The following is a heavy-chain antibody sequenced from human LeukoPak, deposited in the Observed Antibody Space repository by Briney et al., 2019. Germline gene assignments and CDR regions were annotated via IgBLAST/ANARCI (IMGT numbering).Heavy chain of an antibody. CDR3: AKGARKGDDYGGFFDY. V-gene: IGHV3-23*01. CDR1: GFTFSSYA. CDR2: ISGSGGST. J-gene: IGHJ4*02. Sequence: GGSLRLSCAASGFTFSSYAMSWVRQAPGKGLEWVSAISGSGGSTYYADSGKGRFTMSRDNSKNTLYLQMNSLRTEDTAVYYCAKGARKGDDYGGFFDYWGQGTLVTVSS. D-gene: IGHD4-23*01.